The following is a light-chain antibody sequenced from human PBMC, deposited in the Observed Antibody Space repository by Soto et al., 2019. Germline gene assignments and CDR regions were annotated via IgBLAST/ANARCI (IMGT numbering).Light chain of an antibody. CDR2: GAS. Sequence: IVLTQSPGTLSLSPGERATLSCRASQSVSSTYLAWYQQKIGQAPRLLIYGASSRATGIPDRFSGSGSGRDFTLTISRLEPEDFAVYYCQQGGTSPQTCGQGTKVEIK. V-gene: IGKV3-20*01. J-gene: IGKJ1*01. CDR3: QQGGTSPQT. CDR1: QSVSSTY.